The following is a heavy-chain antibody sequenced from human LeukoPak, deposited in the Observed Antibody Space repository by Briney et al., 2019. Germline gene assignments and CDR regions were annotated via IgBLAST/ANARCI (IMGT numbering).Heavy chain of an antibody. J-gene: IGHJ4*02. V-gene: IGHV3-73*01. Sequence: GGSLRLSCAASGFTFSGSAMHWVRQASGKGLEWVGRIRSKANSYATAYAASVKGRFTISRDDSKNTAYLQMNSLRAEDTAVYYCARISLSLGPLIAAAGNIDYWGQGTLVTVSS. CDR2: IRSKANSYAT. D-gene: IGHD6-13*01. CDR1: GFTFSGSA. CDR3: ARISLSLGPLIAAAGNIDY.